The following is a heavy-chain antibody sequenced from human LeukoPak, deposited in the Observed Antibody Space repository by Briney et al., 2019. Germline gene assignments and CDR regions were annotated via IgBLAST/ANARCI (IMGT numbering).Heavy chain of an antibody. D-gene: IGHD3-22*01. Sequence: SETLSLTCAVSGGSISSGGYSWSWIRQPPGKGLEWIGEINHSGSTNYNPSLKSRVTISVDTSKNQFSLKLSSVTAADTAVYYCARFLETSYDSSGYPGSFDYWGQGTLVTVSS. CDR2: INHSGST. V-gene: IGHV4-30-2*01. CDR3: ARFLETSYDSSGYPGSFDY. J-gene: IGHJ4*02. CDR1: GGSISSGGYS.